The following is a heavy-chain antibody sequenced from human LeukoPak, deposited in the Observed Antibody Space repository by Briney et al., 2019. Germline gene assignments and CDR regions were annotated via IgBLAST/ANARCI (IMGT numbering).Heavy chain of an antibody. V-gene: IGHV3-21*01. CDR1: GFTFSSYS. CDR3: ARGDYDILTGYSPPYYYGMDV. D-gene: IGHD3-9*01. Sequence: TARGSLRLSCAASGFTFSSYSMNWVRQAPGKGLEWVSSISSSSSYIYYADSVKGRFTISRDNAKNSLYLQMNSLRAEDTAVYYCARGDYDILTGYSPPYYYGMDVWGQGTTVTVSS. CDR2: ISSSSSYI. J-gene: IGHJ6*02.